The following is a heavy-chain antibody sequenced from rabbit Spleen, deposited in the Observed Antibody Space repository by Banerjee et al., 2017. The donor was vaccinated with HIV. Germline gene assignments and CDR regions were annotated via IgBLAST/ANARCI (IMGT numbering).Heavy chain of an antibody. D-gene: IGHD1-1*01. CDR2: IYAGSTGTT. CDR1: GFSFGSVSW. V-gene: IGHV1S45*01. Sequence: QEQLEESGGDLVKPEGSLTLTCTASGFSFGSVSWIYWVRQAPGKGLEWIGTIYAGSTGTTDYATWAKGRFTISKTSSTTVTLQMTSLTAADTATYFCARDLTGVIGWNFGWWGPGTLVTVS. J-gene: IGHJ4*01. CDR3: ARDLTGVIGWNFGW.